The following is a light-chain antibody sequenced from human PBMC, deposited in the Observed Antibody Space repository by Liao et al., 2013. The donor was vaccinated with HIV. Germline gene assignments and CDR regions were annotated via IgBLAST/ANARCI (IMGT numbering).Light chain of an antibody. V-gene: IGLV3-1*01. CDR2: QDE. CDR1: KLGDKF. CDR3: QTWDSGWV. J-gene: IGLJ3*02. Sequence: SYELTQPPSVSVSPGQTASIACSGDKLGDKFACWYQQKPGQSPLLVIFQDERRPSGVPERFSGSNSGNTATLSISRVEAGDEADYYCQTWDSGWVFGGGTKLTVL.